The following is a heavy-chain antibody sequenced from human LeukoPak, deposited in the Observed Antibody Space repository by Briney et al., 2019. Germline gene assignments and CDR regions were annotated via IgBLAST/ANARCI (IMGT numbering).Heavy chain of an antibody. D-gene: IGHD6-13*01. CDR2: INPNSGGT. V-gene: IGHV1-2*02. Sequence: ASVKVSCKASGYTFTGYYMHWVRQAPGQGLEWMGWINPNSGGTNYAQKFQGRVTMTRDTSISTAYMELSRLRSDDTAVYYCARAAAGTTFFDYWGQGTLVTVSS. CDR3: ARAAAGTTFFDY. CDR1: GYTFTGYY. J-gene: IGHJ4*02.